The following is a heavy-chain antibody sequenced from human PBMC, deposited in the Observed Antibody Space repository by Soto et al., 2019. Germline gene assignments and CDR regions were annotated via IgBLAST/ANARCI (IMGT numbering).Heavy chain of an antibody. Sequence: SETLSLTCTVSGGSISSYYWSWIRQPPGKGLEWIGYIYYGGSTNYHPSFKSRVTISVDTSKNQFSLKLSSVTAADTAVYYCARAYYRARFDPWGQGTLVTVSS. D-gene: IGHD3-10*01. V-gene: IGHV4-59*01. CDR1: GGSISSYY. CDR2: IYYGGST. J-gene: IGHJ5*02. CDR3: ARAYYRARFDP.